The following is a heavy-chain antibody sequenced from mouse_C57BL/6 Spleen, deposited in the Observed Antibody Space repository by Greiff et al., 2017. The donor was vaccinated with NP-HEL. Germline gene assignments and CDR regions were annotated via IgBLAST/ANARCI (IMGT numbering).Heavy chain of an antibody. J-gene: IGHJ2*01. CDR2: SDPSDSYT. CDR3: ARGTEYYSDY. CDR1: GYTFTSYW. D-gene: IGHD3-3*01. V-gene: IGHV1-50*01. Sequence: QVQLQQPGAELVKPGASVKLSCKASGYTFTSYWMQWVKQRPGQGLEWIGESDPSDSYTNYNQKFKGKATLTVDTSSSTAYMQLSSLTSEDSAVYYSARGTEYYSDYWGQGTTLTLSS.